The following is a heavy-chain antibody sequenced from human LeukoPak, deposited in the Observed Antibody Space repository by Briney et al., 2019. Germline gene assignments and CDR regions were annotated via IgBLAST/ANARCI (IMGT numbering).Heavy chain of an antibody. J-gene: IGHJ4*02. CDR2: INPNSGGT. Sequence: ASVKVSCKASGYTFTGYYMHWVRQAPGQGLEWMGRINPNSGGTNYAQKFQGRVTMTRDTSISTAYMELSRLRSDDTAVYYCARVSYYDSKDLFDYWGQGTLVTVSS. CDR1: GYTFTGYY. D-gene: IGHD3-22*01. V-gene: IGHV1-2*06. CDR3: ARVSYYDSKDLFDY.